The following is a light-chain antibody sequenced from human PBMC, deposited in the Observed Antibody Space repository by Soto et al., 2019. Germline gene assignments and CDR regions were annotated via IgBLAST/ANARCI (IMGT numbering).Light chain of an antibody. CDR1: SSDVGGYNY. CDR3: SSFAGSNSYV. CDR2: EVI. Sequence: QSALTQPASVSGSPGQSITISCTGTSSDVGGYNYVSWYQQHPGKAPKLMIYEVIKRPSGVPDRFSGSKSGNTASLTVSGLQAEDEADYYCSSFAGSNSYVFGTGTKVTVL. J-gene: IGLJ1*01. V-gene: IGLV2-8*01.